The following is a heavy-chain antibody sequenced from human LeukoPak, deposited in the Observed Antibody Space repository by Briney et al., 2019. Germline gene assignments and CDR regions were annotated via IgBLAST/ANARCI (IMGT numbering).Heavy chain of an antibody. D-gene: IGHD1-1*01. J-gene: IGHJ4*02. CDR2: ILGAGRTT. Sequence: GGSLRLSCAASGFTFSSYAMTWVRQAPGKGLEWISTILGAGRTTYYADSVKGRFTISRDNSRNTLSLQLNSLRAEDTAVYYCAKHNIDYWGQGTLVTVSS. CDR1: GFTFSSYA. V-gene: IGHV3-23*01. CDR3: AKHNIDY.